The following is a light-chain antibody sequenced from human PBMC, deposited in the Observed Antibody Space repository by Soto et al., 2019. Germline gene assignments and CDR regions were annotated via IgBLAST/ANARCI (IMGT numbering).Light chain of an antibody. CDR3: QQYGSSPYT. CDR2: RAS. CDR1: QSVSSSY. Sequence: EIVLTQSPGTLSLSPGERATLSCRASQSVSSSYLAWYQHKPGQAPRLLIYRASSRATGIPDRFSGSGSGTDFTLTISRLEPEDFSVYYCQQYGSSPYTFGQGTKLEIK. J-gene: IGKJ2*01. V-gene: IGKV3-20*01.